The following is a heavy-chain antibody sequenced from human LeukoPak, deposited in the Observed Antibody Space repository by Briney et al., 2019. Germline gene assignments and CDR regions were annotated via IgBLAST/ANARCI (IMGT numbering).Heavy chain of an antibody. CDR3: ARDGDGDSPFDY. J-gene: IGHJ4*02. V-gene: IGHV3-53*01. CDR1: GFTVSSNY. Sequence: GGSLRLSCAASGFTVSSNYMSWVRQAPGKGLEWVSVIYSGGSTYYADSVKGRFTISRDNSKNTLYLQMNSLGAEDTAVYYCARDGDGDSPFDYWGQGTLVTVSS. D-gene: IGHD4-17*01. CDR2: IYSGGST.